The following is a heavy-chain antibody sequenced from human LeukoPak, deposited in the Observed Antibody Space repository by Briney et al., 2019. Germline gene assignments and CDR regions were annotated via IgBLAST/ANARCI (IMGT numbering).Heavy chain of an antibody. CDR2: IYYSGST. V-gene: IGHV4-59*11. Sequence: SETLSLTCTVSGGSISSHYWSWIRQPPGKGLEWIGYIYYSGSTNYNPSLKSRVTISVDTSKNQFSLKLNSVIAADTAVYYCAREVNEPASTDAFDIWGQGTMVTVSS. J-gene: IGHJ3*02. D-gene: IGHD1-14*01. CDR1: GGSISSHY. CDR3: AREVNEPASTDAFDI.